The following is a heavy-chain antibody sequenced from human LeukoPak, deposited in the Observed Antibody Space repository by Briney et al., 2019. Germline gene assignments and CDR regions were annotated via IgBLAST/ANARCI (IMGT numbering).Heavy chain of an antibody. V-gene: IGHV5-51*01. Sequence: GESLKISCQGSGYTFTTYWIGWVRQVPGKGLEWMGMIYPGDSDTRYSPSFQGQVSISADKSISTAYLQWNSLKASDTAMYYWARETSIDYWGQGTLVTVSS. J-gene: IGHJ4*02. CDR2: IYPGDSDT. CDR1: GYTFTTYW. CDR3: ARETSIDY.